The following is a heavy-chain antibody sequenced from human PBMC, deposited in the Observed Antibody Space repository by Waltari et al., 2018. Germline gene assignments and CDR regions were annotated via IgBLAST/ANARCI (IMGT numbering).Heavy chain of an antibody. D-gene: IGHD3-3*01. CDR2: INHSGRT. J-gene: IGHJ4*02. CDR3: ARGSTITIFGVVSGGPLNDY. V-gene: IGHV4-34*01. CDR1: GGFFSGYY. Sequence: QVQLQQWGAGLLKPSETLSLTCAVYGGFFSGYYWCWIRQPRGKGLAWIGEINHSGRTNYNPSLKSRVTISVDTSKNQFSLKLSSVTAADTAVYYCARGSTITIFGVVSGGPLNDYWGQGTLVTVSS.